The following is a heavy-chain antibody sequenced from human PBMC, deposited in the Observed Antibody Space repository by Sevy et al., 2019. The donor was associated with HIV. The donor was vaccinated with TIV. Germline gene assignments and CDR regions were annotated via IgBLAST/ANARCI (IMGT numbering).Heavy chain of an antibody. J-gene: IGHJ6*03. CDR2: IYPGDSDT. CDR3: ARHGFIEVSSSAYYYYYMDV. D-gene: IGHD6-6*01. CDR1: GYSFTSYW. Sequence: GDSLKISCKGSGYSFTSYWIGWVRQMPGKGLEWMGIIYPGDSDTRYSPSFQGQVTISADKSISTAYLQWSSLKASDTAMYYCARHGFIEVSSSAYYYYYMDVWGKGTTVTVSS. V-gene: IGHV5-51*01.